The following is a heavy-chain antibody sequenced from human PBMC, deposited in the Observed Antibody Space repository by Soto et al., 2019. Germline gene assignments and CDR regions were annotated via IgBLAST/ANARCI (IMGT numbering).Heavy chain of an antibody. CDR3: ARASGSYYYYYGMDV. CDR1: GYTFTSYD. Sequence: ASVKVSCKASGYTFTSYDINWVRQATGQGLEWMGWMNHNSGNTGYAQKFQGRVTMTRNTSISTAYMELSSLRSEDTAVYYCARASGSYYYYYGMDVWGQGTTVTVSS. D-gene: IGHD1-26*01. J-gene: IGHJ6*02. CDR2: MNHNSGNT. V-gene: IGHV1-8*01.